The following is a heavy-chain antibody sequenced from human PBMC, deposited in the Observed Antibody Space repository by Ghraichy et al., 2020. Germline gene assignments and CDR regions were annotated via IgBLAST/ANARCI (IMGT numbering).Heavy chain of an antibody. Sequence: LSLTCAASGFTFDDYTMHWVRQAPGKGLEWGSLITWNGGSTYYGDSVKGRFTASRDNSKNSLYLQMNSLRTEDTALYYCAAEYYYDSSGSFHYWGQGTLVTVSS. CDR1: GFTFDDYT. D-gene: IGHD3-22*01. V-gene: IGHV3-43*01. CDR3: AAEYYYDSSGSFHY. J-gene: IGHJ4*02. CDR2: ITWNGGST.